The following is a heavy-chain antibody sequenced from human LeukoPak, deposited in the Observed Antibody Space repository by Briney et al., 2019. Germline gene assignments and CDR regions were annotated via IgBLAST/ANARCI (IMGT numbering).Heavy chain of an antibody. V-gene: IGHV1-18*01. CDR2: ISGYNGNT. CDR1: GYTFTSYG. J-gene: IGHJ4*02. CDR3: ARDPMVRGINSPFDY. D-gene: IGHD3-10*01. Sequence: GASVKVSCKASGYTFTSYGISWVRQAPGQGLEWMGWISGYNGNTNYAQKLQGRVTMTTDTSTSTAYMELRSLRSDDTAVYYCARDPMVRGINSPFDYWGQGTLVTVSS.